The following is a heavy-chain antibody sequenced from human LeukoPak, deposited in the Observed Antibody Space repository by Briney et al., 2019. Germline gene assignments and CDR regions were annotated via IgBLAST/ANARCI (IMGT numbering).Heavy chain of an antibody. J-gene: IGHJ5*02. CDR1: GYTFTGYY. Sequence: ASVKVSCKASGYTFTGYYMHWVRQAPGQGLEWMGWINPNSGGTNYAQKFQGRVTMTRDTSISTAYMELSRLRSDDTDVYYCARGRLRQPEDWFDPWGQGTLVTVSS. CDR3: ARGRLRQPEDWFDP. CDR2: INPNSGGT. D-gene: IGHD6-13*01. V-gene: IGHV1-2*02.